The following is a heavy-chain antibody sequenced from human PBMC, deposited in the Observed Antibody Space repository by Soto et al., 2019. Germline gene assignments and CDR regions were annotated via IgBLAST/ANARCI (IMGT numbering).Heavy chain of an antibody. CDR1: GGSITTIDYY. D-gene: IGHD2-8*01. CDR3: VGKPNALSYFDY. Sequence: PSETLSLTCTVSGGSITTIDYYWTWIRQLPGEGLEWIAYIHHAGPTYYNPSLQSRITISVDTSQNQFSLKLNSVTAADTAVYFCVGKPNALSYFDYWGQGALVTVSS. CDR2: IHHAGPT. V-gene: IGHV4-31*03. J-gene: IGHJ4*02.